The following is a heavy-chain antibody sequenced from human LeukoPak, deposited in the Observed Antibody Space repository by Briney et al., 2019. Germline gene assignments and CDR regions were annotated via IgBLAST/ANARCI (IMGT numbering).Heavy chain of an antibody. CDR2: ISSWSSVI. CDR3: ARAGSTNSWFDP. J-gene: IGHJ5*02. D-gene: IGHD2-2*01. Sequence: GGSLRLSCAASGFAFDTYSITWVRQAPGKGLEWVSSISSWSSVIYSADSVTGRFTISRDNAKNSLYLQMNSLRAEDTAVYYCARAGSTNSWFDPWGQGTLVIVSS. V-gene: IGHV3-21*01. CDR1: GFAFDTYS.